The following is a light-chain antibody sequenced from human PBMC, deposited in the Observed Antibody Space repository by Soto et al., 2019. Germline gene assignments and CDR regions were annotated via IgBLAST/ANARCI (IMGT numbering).Light chain of an antibody. CDR2: AAS. CDR1: QAISTW. J-gene: IGKJ1*01. CDR3: HQANRFPRT. Sequence: DIQMTQSPSSVSASVGDRVTITCRASQAISTWLAWYQQKPGKAPKLLIYAASNLQTGVPSRFSGSGSGTDFTLTISSLQPEDFASYYCHQANRFPRTVGQGPKVEIK. V-gene: IGKV1D-12*01.